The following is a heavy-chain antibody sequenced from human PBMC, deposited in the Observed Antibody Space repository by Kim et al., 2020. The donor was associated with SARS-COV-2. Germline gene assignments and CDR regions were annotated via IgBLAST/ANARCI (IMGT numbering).Heavy chain of an antibody. D-gene: IGHD2-8*01. Sequence: DSVKGRFTISRDNAKNSLYLQMNSLSAEDTAVYHCARDHSLMVYASDLDYWGQGTLVTVSS. J-gene: IGHJ4*02. V-gene: IGHV3-7*01. CDR3: ARDHSLMVYASDLDY.